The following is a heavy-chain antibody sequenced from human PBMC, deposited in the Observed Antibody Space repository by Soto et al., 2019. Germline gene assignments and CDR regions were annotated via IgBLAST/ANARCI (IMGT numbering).Heavy chain of an antibody. CDR2: ISYDGSNK. CDR3: AKEGGYYGSGSYSVGENYYGMDV. J-gene: IGHJ6*02. CDR1: GFTFSSYG. V-gene: IGHV3-30*18. D-gene: IGHD3-10*01. Sequence: QVQLVESGGGVVQPGRSLRLSCAASGFTFSSYGMHWVRQAPGKGLEWVAVISYDGSNKYYADSVKGRFTISRDNSKNTMYLHMNSRRAEDTAVYYCAKEGGYYGSGSYSVGENYYGMDVWGQGTTVTVSS.